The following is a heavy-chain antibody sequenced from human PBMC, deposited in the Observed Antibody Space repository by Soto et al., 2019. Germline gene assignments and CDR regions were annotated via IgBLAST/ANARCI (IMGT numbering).Heavy chain of an antibody. J-gene: IGHJ3*02. Sequence: EVQLLESGGGLVQPGGSLRLSCAASRFTFSNYAMNWVRQAPGKGLEWVSAISGSGGSTYYADSVKGRFTISRDNSRNTLYLQMNSLRAEDTAVYYCAKGRGMLATAGDAFDIWGQGTMVTVSS. CDR2: ISGSGGST. CDR1: RFTFSNYA. D-gene: IGHD6-13*01. CDR3: AKGRGMLATAGDAFDI. V-gene: IGHV3-23*01.